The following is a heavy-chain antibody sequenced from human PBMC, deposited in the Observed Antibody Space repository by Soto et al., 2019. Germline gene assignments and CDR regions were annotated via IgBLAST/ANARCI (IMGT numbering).Heavy chain of an antibody. D-gene: IGHD2-8*01. CDR1: GGSVSSCSYY. J-gene: IGHJ4*02. CDR2: IYSSGST. V-gene: IGHV4-61*01. CDR3: ARGYCTNGVCYPYYFDY. Sequence: QVQLQESGPGLVKPSATLSLTCTVSGGSVSSCSYYWSWIRQPPEKALEWNGYIYSSGSTNYNPSRKSRVTISVDPSKSQIPRKLCSLTAADTALYYWARGYCTNGVCYPYYFDYLGQGTLVTVSS.